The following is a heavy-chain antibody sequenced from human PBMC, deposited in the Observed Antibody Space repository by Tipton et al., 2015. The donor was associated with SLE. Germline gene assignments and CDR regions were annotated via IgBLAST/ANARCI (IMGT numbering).Heavy chain of an antibody. D-gene: IGHD5-18*01. CDR3: ARGSGYNYY. CDR2: IDYSGGT. J-gene: IGHJ4*02. Sequence: TLSLTCTVSGDSISGDYWRWLRQPPGKGLEWIRYIDYSGGTNYNASLKSRVTISIDTSKNQFSLKLNSVTAADTAVYYCARGSGYNYYWGQGTLVTVSS. V-gene: IGHV4-59*08. CDR1: GDSISGDY.